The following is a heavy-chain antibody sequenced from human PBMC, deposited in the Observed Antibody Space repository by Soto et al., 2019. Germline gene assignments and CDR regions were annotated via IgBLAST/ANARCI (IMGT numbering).Heavy chain of an antibody. D-gene: IGHD6-13*01. J-gene: IGHJ4*02. Sequence: ETLSLTCTVSGGSISSSSYYWGWIRQPPGKGLEWIGSIYYSGSTNYNPSLKSRVTISVDTSKNQFSLKLSSVTAADTAVYYCARRYGSSFDYWGQGTLVTVSS. CDR2: IYYSGST. CDR1: GGSISSSSYY. CDR3: ARRYGSSFDY. V-gene: IGHV4-39*07.